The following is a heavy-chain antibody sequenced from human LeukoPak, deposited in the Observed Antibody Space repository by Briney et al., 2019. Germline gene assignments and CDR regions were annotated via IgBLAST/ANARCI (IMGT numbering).Heavy chain of an antibody. Sequence: SETLSLTCTASGGSISSYYWTWIRQPPGKGLEWIGYISYSGSTNYNPSLKSRVTISVDTSKNQFSLKLSSVTAADTAVYYCARPSVGDCSSTSCYFDYWGQGTLVTVSS. J-gene: IGHJ4*02. CDR3: ARPSVGDCSSTSCYFDY. D-gene: IGHD2-2*01. V-gene: IGHV4-59*12. CDR1: GGSISSYY. CDR2: ISYSGST.